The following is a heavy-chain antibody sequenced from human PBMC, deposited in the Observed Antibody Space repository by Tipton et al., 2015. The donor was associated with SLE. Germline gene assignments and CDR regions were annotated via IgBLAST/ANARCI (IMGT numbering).Heavy chain of an antibody. CDR3: ATAPQTGDPDY. D-gene: IGHD7-27*01. CDR2: ISSSGSTI. V-gene: IGHV3-48*03. Sequence: SLRLSCAASGFTFSSYEMNWVRQAPGEGLEWVSYISSSGSTIYYADSAKGRFTISRDNAKNSLYLQMNSLRAEDTAVYYCATAPQTGDPDYWGQGTLVTVSS. CDR1: GFTFSSYE. J-gene: IGHJ4*02.